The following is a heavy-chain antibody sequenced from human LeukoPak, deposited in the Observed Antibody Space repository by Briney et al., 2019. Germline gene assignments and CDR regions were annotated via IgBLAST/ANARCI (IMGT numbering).Heavy chain of an antibody. V-gene: IGHV4-39*01. D-gene: IGHD1-26*01. CDR2: IYYSGST. CDR3: ARSLYTGNLNWFDP. CDR1: GVSMSSSPYY. J-gene: IGHJ5*02. Sequence: PSETLSLTCTVSGVSMSSSPYYWGWIRQPPGKGLEWIGSIYYSGSTYYNPSLKSRVTISVDTSNNQFSLKLTSVTAADTAVYYCARSLYTGNLNWFDPWGQGTLVTVSS.